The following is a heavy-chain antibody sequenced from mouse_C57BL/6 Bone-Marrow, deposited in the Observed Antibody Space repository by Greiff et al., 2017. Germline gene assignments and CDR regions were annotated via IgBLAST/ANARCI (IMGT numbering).Heavy chain of an antibody. CDR1: GFTFSNYW. J-gene: IGHJ2*01. CDR2: IRLKSDNYAT. D-gene: IGHD1-2*01. Sequence: EVKLQESGGGLVQPGGSMKLSCVASGFTFSNYWMNWVRQSPEKGLEWVAQIRLKSDNYATHSAESVKGRFTISRDDSKSSVYLLMNNLRAEDTGIYYFPGHYYGVHYFDYWGQGTTVTVST. V-gene: IGHV6-3*01. CDR3: PGHYYGVHYFDY.